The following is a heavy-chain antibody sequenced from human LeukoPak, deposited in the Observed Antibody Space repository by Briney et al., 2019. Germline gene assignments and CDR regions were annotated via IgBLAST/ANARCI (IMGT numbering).Heavy chain of an antibody. CDR3: ARDPNGDYIGTFDM. D-gene: IGHD4-17*01. CDR2: IQEDGSGK. CDR1: GFTFSEYW. J-gene: IGHJ3*02. V-gene: IGHV3-7*01. Sequence: PGGSLRLSCAASGFTFSEYWMSWVRQAPGKGLEWMANIQEDGSGKHYVDSVRGRFTISRDNGKNSLYLQMNSLKAEDTAVYYCARDPNGDYIGTFDMWGRGTMVSVSS.